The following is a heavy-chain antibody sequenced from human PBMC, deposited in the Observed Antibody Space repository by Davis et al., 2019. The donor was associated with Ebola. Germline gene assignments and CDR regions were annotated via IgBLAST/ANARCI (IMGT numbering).Heavy chain of an antibody. J-gene: IGHJ4*02. Sequence: MPSETLSLTCTVSGGSIRSYYWSWIRQPPGKGLEWIGHVSYSGGTNYNPSLKSRVTIALDTSKTQFSLRLNSVTAADTAVYYCARHEIFGGYVYSFDYWGQGTLVTVSS. D-gene: IGHD5-12*01. CDR1: GGSIRSYY. CDR3: ARHEIFGGYVYSFDY. V-gene: IGHV4-59*08. CDR2: VSYSGGT.